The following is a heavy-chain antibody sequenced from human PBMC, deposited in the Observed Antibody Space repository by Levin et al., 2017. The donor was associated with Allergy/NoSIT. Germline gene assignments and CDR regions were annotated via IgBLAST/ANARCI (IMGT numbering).Heavy chain of an antibody. V-gene: IGHV4-61*01. Sequence: PSETLSLTCSVSGGSVSSGTYYWSWIRRPPGKGLEWIGYINYRGVTKYNPSLKSRVTISVDTSKNEFSLKVTSVTAADTAVYYCARNRIIVSGGNDYYYGMDVWGQGTTVTVTS. CDR1: GGSVSSGTYY. J-gene: IGHJ6*02. CDR2: INYRGVT. CDR3: ARNRIIVSGGNDYYYGMDV. D-gene: IGHD5/OR15-5a*01.